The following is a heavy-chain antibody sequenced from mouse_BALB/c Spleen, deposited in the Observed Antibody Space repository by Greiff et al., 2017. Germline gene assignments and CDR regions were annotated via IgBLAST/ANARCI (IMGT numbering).Heavy chain of an antibody. Sequence: EVHLVESGGGLVKPGGSLKLSCAASGFTFSDYYMYWVRQTPEKRLEWVATISDGGSYTYYPDSVKGRFTISRDNAKNNLYLQMSSLKSEDTAMYYCARGGYDGAWFAYWGQGIRVTVSA. D-gene: IGHD2-14*01. J-gene: IGHJ3*01. CDR2: ISDGGSYT. V-gene: IGHV5-4*02. CDR3: ARGGYDGAWFAY. CDR1: GFTFSDYY.